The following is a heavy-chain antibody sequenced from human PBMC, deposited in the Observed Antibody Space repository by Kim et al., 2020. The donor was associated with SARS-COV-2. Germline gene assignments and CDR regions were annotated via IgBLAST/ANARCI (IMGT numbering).Heavy chain of an antibody. CDR3: ASGVDYFDY. V-gene: IGHV1-2*02. Sequence: GGTEYAQKFQGGVNRTRDTSSSTAYMELSRLRSDDTAVYYCASGVDYFDYWGQGTLVTVSS. J-gene: IGHJ4*02. D-gene: IGHD2-15*01. CDR2: GGT.